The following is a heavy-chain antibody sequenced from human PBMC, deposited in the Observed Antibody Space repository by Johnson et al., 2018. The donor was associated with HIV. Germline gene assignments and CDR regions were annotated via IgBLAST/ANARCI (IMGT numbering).Heavy chain of an antibody. CDR2: IHWNGGNT. D-gene: IGHD2-2*02. J-gene: IGHJ3*02. CDR3: ARPSLYGVGWAFDI. CDR1: GFTFADYG. Sequence: VQLVESGGGVVRPGGSLRLSCAASGFTFADYGMSWVRQVPGQGLEWVASIHWNGGNTRYADSVKGRFTFSRDNAKNSLYVQMNSLRAEDTALYYCARPSLYGVGWAFDIWGQGTMVTVA. V-gene: IGHV3-20*04.